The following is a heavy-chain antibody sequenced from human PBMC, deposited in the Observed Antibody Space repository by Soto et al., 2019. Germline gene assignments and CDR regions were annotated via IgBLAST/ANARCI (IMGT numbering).Heavy chain of an antibody. CDR1: GFTFSTYT. CDR2: ISSRSSYM. J-gene: IGHJ3*01. V-gene: IGHV3-21*01. D-gene: IGHD5-12*01. Sequence: GGSLRLSCAASGFTFSTYTMNLVRQAPGKGLEWVSSISSRSSYMYYADSVKGRFTISRDDAKNSLYLQMNSLRAEDTAVYYCTKEKSVMYSVYDAFDVWGRGTMVTVSS. CDR3: TKEKSVMYSVYDAFDV.